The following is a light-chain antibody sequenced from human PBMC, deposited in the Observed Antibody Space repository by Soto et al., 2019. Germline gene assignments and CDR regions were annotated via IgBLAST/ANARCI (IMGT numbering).Light chain of an antibody. CDR3: QQYGSSPWT. CDR1: QSVSSNY. V-gene: IGKV3-20*01. CDR2: GTS. J-gene: IGKJ1*01. Sequence: EIVLTQPPGTLSLSPGERATLSCRASQSVSSNYLAWYQQKPGQAPRLLIYGTSSRATGIPDRFSGSGSGTDFTLTINRLEPEDFAVYYCQQYGSSPWTFGQGTKVEIK.